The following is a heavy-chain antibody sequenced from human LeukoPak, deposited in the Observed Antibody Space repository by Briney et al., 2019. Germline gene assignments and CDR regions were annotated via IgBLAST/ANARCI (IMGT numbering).Heavy chain of an antibody. CDR3: ARLMYGDYPFDY. CDR1: DGSISTYY. V-gene: IGHV4-59*01. J-gene: IGHJ4*02. D-gene: IGHD4-17*01. CDR2: ISYSGST. Sequence: PSETLSLTCTVSDGSISTYYWSWIRQPPGKGLEWIGYISYSGSTDYNPSLKSRVTISVDTSKNQFSLKLSSVTPSDTAVYYCARLMYGDYPFDYWGQGTLVTVSS.